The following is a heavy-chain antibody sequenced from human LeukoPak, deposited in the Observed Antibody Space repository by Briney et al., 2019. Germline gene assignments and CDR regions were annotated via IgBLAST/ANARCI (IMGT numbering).Heavy chain of an antibody. CDR3: ARRTYYDTLTGYKYWYFDL. J-gene: IGHJ2*01. CDR1: GGSISSYY. D-gene: IGHD3-9*01. Sequence: SETLSLTCTVSGGSISSYYWSWVRQPPGKGLQWIGYINYSANSDYNPSLQSRVTMSVDTSKNQFSLKLNSVTAADTAVYYCARRTYYDTLTGYKYWYFDLWGRGTLVTVSS. V-gene: IGHV4-59*01. CDR2: INYSANS.